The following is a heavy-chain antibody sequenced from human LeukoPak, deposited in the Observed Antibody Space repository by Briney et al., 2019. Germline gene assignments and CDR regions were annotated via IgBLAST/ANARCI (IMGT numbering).Heavy chain of an antibody. J-gene: IGHJ4*02. V-gene: IGHV6-1*01. CDR3: ARAASSVYYFFDF. Sequence: QTPSLTCAISGDSVSRNSAAWNWIRQSPSRGLEWLGRSYYRSKWYNDYAVSVKSRITITPDTSKNQFSLQLNSVTPEDTAVYYCARAASSVYYFFDFWVQATMVSVSS. CDR2: SYYRSKWYN. D-gene: IGHD3-22*01. CDR1: GDSVSRNSAA.